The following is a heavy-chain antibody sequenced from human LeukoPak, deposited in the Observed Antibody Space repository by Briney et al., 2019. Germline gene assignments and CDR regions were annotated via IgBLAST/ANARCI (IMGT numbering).Heavy chain of an antibody. J-gene: IGHJ4*02. V-gene: IGHV3-53*01. D-gene: IGHD5-24*01. CDR3: ARGRDGDYIFDY. CDR2: IYSGGST. Sequence: PGGSLRLSCAASGFTVSSNCMNWVRQAPGKGLEWVSVIYSGGSTYYADSVKGRFTISRGNSKNTLYLQMNSLRAEDTAVYYCARGRDGDYIFDYWGQGTLVTVSS. CDR1: GFTVSSNC.